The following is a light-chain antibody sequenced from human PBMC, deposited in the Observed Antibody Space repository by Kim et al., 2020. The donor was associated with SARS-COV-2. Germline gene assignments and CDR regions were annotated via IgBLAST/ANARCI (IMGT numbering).Light chain of an antibody. CDR2: GAS. CDR3: QQYGSSPRT. V-gene: IGKV3-20*01. Sequence: SPGERAAVSSRGSESVSSGSLAWYQQKPGQAPRLLIYGASSRAAAIPDRFSGGGSGTDFTLTISRLEPEDFAVYYCQQYGSSPRTFGQGTKVDIK. J-gene: IGKJ1*01. CDR1: ESVSSGS.